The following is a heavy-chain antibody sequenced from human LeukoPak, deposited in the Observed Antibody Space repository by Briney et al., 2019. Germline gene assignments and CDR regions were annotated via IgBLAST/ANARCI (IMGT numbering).Heavy chain of an antibody. CDR3: ARTYSSSSVKVDY. J-gene: IGHJ4*02. CDR2: ISSSSSYI. CDR1: GFTFSSYE. D-gene: IGHD6-6*01. Sequence: GGSLRLSCAASGFTFSSYEMNWVRQAPGKGLEWVSSISSSSSYIYYADSVKGRFTISRDNAKNSLYLQMNSLRAEDTAVYYCARTYSSSSVKVDYWGQGTLVTVSS. V-gene: IGHV3-21*01.